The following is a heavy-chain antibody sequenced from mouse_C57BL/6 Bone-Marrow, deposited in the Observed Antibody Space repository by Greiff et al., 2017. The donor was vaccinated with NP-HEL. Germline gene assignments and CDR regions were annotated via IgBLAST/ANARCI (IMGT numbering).Heavy chain of an antibody. CDR2: IYPRSGNT. J-gene: IGHJ4*01. CDR3: GRAEYYGSIAMEY. CDR1: GYTFTSYG. D-gene: IGHD1-1*01. Sequence: QVQLQQSGAELARPGASVKLSCKASGYTFTSYGISWVKQRTGQGLEWIGEIYPRSGNTYYNEKFKGKATLTADKSSSTAYMALRSLTSEDSAVFGCGRAEYYGSIAMEYWGEGTAVTV. V-gene: IGHV1-81*01.